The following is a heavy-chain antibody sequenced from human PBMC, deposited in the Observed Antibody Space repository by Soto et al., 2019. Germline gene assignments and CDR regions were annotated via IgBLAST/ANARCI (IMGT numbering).Heavy chain of an antibody. J-gene: IGHJ4*02. CDR3: ARASSSWAHFDY. CDR2: ISYDGSNK. D-gene: IGHD6-13*01. CDR1: GFTFSSYA. Sequence: GGSLRLSCAASGFTFSSYAMHWVRQAPGKGLEWVAVISYDGSNKYYADSVKGRFTISRDNSKNTLYLQMNSLRAEDTAVYYCARASSSWAHFDYWGQGTLVTVSS. V-gene: IGHV3-30-3*01.